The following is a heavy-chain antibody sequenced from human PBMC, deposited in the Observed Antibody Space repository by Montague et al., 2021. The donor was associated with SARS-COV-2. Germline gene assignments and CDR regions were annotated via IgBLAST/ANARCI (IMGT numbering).Heavy chain of an antibody. J-gene: IGHJ6*02. CDR3: ARDTRITMLVVVNRYGMDV. CDR2: IYYSGST. D-gene: IGHD3-22*01. V-gene: IGHV4-39*07. Sequence: SETRSLTCTVSGGAISSSSYYWGWIRQPPGKGLERIGSIYYSGSTYYNPSLKSRVTISVDTSKNQFSLKLSSVTAADTAVYYCARDTRITMLVVVNRYGMDVWGQGTTVTVSS. CDR1: GGAISSSSYY.